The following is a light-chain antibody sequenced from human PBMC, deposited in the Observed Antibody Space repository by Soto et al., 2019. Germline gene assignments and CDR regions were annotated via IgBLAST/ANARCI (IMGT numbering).Light chain of an antibody. Sequence: QSVLTQPPSVSGAQGQRVTISCIGSSSNIGAGYDVHWYQQFPGTAPKLLIHGNINRPSGVPDRFSGSKSGTSASLAITGLQAEDETDYYCQSYDSSLSAWVFGGGTKLTVL. CDR1: SSNIGAGYD. V-gene: IGLV1-40*01. J-gene: IGLJ3*02. CDR2: GNI. CDR3: QSYDSSLSAWV.